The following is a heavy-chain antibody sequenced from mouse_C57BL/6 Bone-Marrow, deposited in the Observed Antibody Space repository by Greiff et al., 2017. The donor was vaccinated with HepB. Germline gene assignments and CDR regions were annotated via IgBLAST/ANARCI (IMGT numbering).Heavy chain of an antibody. CDR1: GYTFTDHT. CDR2: IYPRDGST. Sequence: QVHVKQSDAEFVKPGASVKISCKVSGYTFTDHTIHWMKQRPEQGVEWIGYIYPRDGSTKYNEKFKGKATLTADKSSSTAYMQLNSLTSEDSAVYFCARRAAQATYYFDYWGQGTTLTVSS. D-gene: IGHD3-2*02. J-gene: IGHJ2*01. V-gene: IGHV1-78*01. CDR3: ARRAAQATYYFDY.